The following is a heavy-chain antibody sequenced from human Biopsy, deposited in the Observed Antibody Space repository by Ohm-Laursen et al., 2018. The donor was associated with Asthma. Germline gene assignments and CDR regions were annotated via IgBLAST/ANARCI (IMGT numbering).Heavy chain of an antibody. J-gene: IGHJ4*02. CDR1: GGTFNTYV. Sequence: VKISCKSLGGTFNTYVIGWVRQAPGQGPEWMGGINSVFGTTTYPQKFQDRVTITADDSTSTVYMELGSLRSEDTAVYYCARKAGSCISRTCYSLDFWGQGTLVTVSS. CDR3: ARKAGSCISRTCYSLDF. V-gene: IGHV1-69*13. CDR2: INSVFGTT. D-gene: IGHD2-2*01.